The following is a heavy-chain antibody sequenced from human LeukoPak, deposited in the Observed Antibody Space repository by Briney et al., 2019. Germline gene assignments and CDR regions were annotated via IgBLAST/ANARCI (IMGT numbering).Heavy chain of an antibody. Sequence: GGSLRLSCAASGFTFSSYGMHWVRQAPGKGLEWVAVIWYDGSNKYYADSVKGRFTISRDNSKNMLYLQMNSLRAEDTAVYYCACDLEYSSSSYPDYWGQGTLVTVSS. V-gene: IGHV3-33*01. CDR3: ACDLEYSSSSYPDY. D-gene: IGHD6-6*01. CDR2: IWYDGSNK. CDR1: GFTFSSYG. J-gene: IGHJ4*02.